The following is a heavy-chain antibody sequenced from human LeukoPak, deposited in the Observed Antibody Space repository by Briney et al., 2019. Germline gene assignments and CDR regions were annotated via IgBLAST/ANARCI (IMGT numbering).Heavy chain of an antibody. V-gene: IGHV4-59*01. J-gene: IGHJ5*02. CDR3: VRGGGYYDILTGYPPMRFDP. CDR1: GGSISSYY. D-gene: IGHD3-9*01. CDR2: IYYSGST. Sequence: SETLSLTCTVSGGSISSYYWSWIRQPPGKGLERIGYIYYSGSTNYNPSLKSRVTISVDTSKNQFSLKLSSVTAADTAVYYCVRGGGYYDILTGYPPMRFDPWGQGTLVTVSS.